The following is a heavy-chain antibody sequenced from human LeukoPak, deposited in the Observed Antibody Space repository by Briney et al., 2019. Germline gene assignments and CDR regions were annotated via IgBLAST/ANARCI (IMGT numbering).Heavy chain of an antibody. D-gene: IGHD6-13*01. Sequence: PSETLSLTCAVYGVSFRGYYWGWIRQPPGKGLEWIGEINHSGSTNYNPSLKSRVTISVDTSKNQFSLKLSSVTAADTAVYYCVRGGYSSSWYAHYWGQGTLVTVSS. J-gene: IGHJ4*02. CDR3: VRGGYSSSWYAHY. V-gene: IGHV4-34*01. CDR2: INHSGST. CDR1: GVSFRGYY.